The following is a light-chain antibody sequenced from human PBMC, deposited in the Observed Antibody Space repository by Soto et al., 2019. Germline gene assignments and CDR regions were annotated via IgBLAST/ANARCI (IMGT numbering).Light chain of an antibody. CDR3: QQYNNWPPWT. Sequence: EIVMTQSPATLSVSPGERVTLSCRASQSLSNKLAWYQQKPGQAPRLLLYGASTRATGIPARFSGSGSGTEFTLTISSLQSEDYAVYYCQQYNNWPPWTFGQGTKVEIK. CDR2: GAS. J-gene: IGKJ1*01. V-gene: IGKV3-15*01. CDR1: QSLSNK.